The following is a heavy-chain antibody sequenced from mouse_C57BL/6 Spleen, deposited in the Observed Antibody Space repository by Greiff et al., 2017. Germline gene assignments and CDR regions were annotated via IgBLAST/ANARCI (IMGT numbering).Heavy chain of an antibody. CDR3: ARGYDGAY. CDR1: GYTFTSYW. D-gene: IGHD2-2*01. J-gene: IGHJ3*01. CDR2: IDPSDSYT. V-gene: IGHV1-69*01. Sequence: QVQLQQPGAELVMPGASVKLSCKASGYTFTSYWMHWVKQRPGQGLEWIGEIDPSDSYTNYNQKFKGKSTLTVDKSSSTAYMQLSSLTSEDSAVYYCARGYDGAYWGQGTLVTVSA.